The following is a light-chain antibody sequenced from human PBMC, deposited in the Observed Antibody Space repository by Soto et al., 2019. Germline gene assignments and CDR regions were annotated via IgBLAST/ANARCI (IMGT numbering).Light chain of an antibody. J-gene: IGKJ4*01. V-gene: IGKV1-39*01. CDR1: QTISSY. Sequence: DIQMTHSPSSLSPPVSYRATITCGASQTISSYLNWYQQKPGQAPKSLIYAASTLQSGVPSRFSGSGSGTDFTLTISNLQPEDFATYYCQQSYRTPLNFGGGTKVDNK. CDR3: QQSYRTPLN. CDR2: AAS.